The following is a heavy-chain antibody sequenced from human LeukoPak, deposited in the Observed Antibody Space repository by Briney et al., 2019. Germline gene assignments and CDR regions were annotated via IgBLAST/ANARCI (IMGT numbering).Heavy chain of an antibody. CDR1: GFTFSSYG. CDR2: ISSSSSTI. V-gene: IGHV3-48*04. D-gene: IGHD3-3*01. Sequence: GGSLRLSCAASGFTFSSYGMHWVRQAPGKGLEWVSYISSSSSTIYYADSVKGRFTISRDNVKNSLYLQMNSLRAEDTAVYYCARDHGRFPFDYWGQGTLVTVSS. CDR3: ARDHGRFPFDY. J-gene: IGHJ4*02.